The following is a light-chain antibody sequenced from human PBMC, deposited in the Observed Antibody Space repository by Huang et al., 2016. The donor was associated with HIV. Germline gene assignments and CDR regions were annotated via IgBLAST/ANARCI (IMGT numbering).Light chain of an antibody. Sequence: EVVMTQSPATLSLSPGERATLSCRASQSGSTNLAWYQQKPGQAPRLLIYGAATRATGIPGRFRGSGSGAEFTLTISSLQSEDVVVYYCQQYYNWPPYTFGQGTKLEIK. CDR1: QSGSTN. V-gene: IGKV3-15*01. CDR2: GAA. CDR3: QQYYNWPPYT. J-gene: IGKJ2*01.